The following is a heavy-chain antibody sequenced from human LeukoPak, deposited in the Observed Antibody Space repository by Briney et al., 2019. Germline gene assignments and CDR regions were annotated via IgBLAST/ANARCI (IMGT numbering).Heavy chain of an antibody. CDR3: VKGRLQLDY. V-gene: IGHV3-43*01. CDR2: ISSDSSSA. J-gene: IGHJ4*02. Sequence: GGSLRLSCAASGFTFDDYTMHWVRQAPGKGLEWVSLISSDSSSAFYGDSVKGRFTISRDNSKNSLSLLMNSLRVEDTALYYCVKGRLQLDYWDQGTLVSVSS. D-gene: IGHD5-24*01. CDR1: GFTFDDYT.